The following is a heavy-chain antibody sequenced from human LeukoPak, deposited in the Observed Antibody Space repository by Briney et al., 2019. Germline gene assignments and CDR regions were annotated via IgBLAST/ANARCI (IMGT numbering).Heavy chain of an antibody. CDR3: ARRLVDSGASQVSDD. V-gene: IGHV4-34*01. J-gene: IGHJ4*02. Sequence: SETLSLTCTVSSGSFNGYYWSWIRHPPAKGLEWIGEINDSGSVNCNPSLKNRVTLSVDTSKNQFSLRLSSVAAADTAVYYCARRLVDSGASQVSDDWGQGTLVTVSS. D-gene: IGHD2-15*01. CDR2: INDSGSV. CDR1: SGSFNGYY.